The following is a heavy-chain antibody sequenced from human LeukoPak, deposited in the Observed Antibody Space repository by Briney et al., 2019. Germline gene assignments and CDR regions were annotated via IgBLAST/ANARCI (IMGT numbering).Heavy chain of an antibody. CDR1: GYRFTSYG. D-gene: IGHD2-2*01. CDR2: ISANDGSA. V-gene: IGHV1-18*01. Sequence: GASVKVSCKASGYRFTSYGISWVRQAPGQGLEWMGWISANDGSANYTQKLQGRVTMTTDTSTSTAYMEIRDLRSDDTAVYYCARGVVVHYTWFDPWGQGTLVTVSS. CDR3: ARGVVVHYTWFDP. J-gene: IGHJ5*02.